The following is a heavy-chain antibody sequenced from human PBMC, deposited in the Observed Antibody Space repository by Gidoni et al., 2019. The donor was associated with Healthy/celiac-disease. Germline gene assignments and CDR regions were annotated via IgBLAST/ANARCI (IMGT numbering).Heavy chain of an antibody. V-gene: IGHV4-31*03. CDR3: ARGSFTIFGVVIPEKFDY. CDR2: IYYSGST. D-gene: IGHD3-3*01. J-gene: IGHJ4*02. Sequence: QVQLQESGPGLLKPSQTLSLTCTVSGASISSVGYYWSWIRQHPGKGLEWIGYIYYSGSTYYNPSLKSRVTISVDTSKNQFSLKLSSVTAADTAVYYCARGSFTIFGVVIPEKFDYWGQGTLVTVSS. CDR1: GASISSVGYY.